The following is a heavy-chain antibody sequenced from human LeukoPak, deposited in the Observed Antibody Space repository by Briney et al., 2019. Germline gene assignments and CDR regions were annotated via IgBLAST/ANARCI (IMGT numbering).Heavy chain of an antibody. J-gene: IGHJ3*02. CDR1: GFTFSSYA. Sequence: GGSLRLSCAASGFTFSSYAMSWVRQAPGKGVEWVSAISGSGGSTYSADSVKGRFTISRDNSKNTLYLQMNTLGAEDTAVYYCAKALPIAVARDAFDIWGQGTMVTVSS. CDR3: AKALPIAVARDAFDI. CDR2: ISGSGGST. D-gene: IGHD6-19*01. V-gene: IGHV3-23*01.